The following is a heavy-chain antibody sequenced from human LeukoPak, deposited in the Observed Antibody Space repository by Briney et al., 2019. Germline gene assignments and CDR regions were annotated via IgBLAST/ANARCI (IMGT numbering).Heavy chain of an antibody. J-gene: IGHJ3*02. V-gene: IGHV3-48*01. CDR2: ISSSSSTI. CDR3: AKAASSSWYDDAFDI. Sequence: PGGSLRLSCAASGFTFSNYIMNWVRQAPGKGLEWVSYISSSSSTIYYADSVRGRFTISRDNAKNSLYLQMNSLRAEDTAVYYCAKAASSSWYDDAFDIWGQGTMVSVSS. CDR1: GFTFSNYI. D-gene: IGHD6-13*01.